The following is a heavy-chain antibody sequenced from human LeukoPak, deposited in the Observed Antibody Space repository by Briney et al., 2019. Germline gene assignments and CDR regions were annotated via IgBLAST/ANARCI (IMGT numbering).Heavy chain of an antibody. CDR1: GGSISSSSYY. J-gene: IGHJ3*02. CDR2: IYCSGST. Sequence: NSSETLSLTCTVSGGSISSSSYYWGWIRQPPGKGLEWIGSIYCSGSTYYNPSLKSRVTISVDTSKNQFSLKLSSVTAADTAVYHCARARKQQLYFDAFDIWGQGTMVTVSS. CDR3: ARARKQQLYFDAFDI. D-gene: IGHD6-13*01. V-gene: IGHV4-39*01.